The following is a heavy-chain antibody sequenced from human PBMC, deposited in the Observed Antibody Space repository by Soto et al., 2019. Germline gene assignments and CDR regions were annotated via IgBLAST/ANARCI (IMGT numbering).Heavy chain of an antibody. CDR2: ISAGGST. V-gene: IGHV3-23*01. J-gene: IGHJ4*02. Sequence: EVQLLDSGGGLVQPGGSLRLSCTASGFTFSDYAMSWVRQPPGKGLEWVSVISAGGSTYYADSVKGRFTVSRANSKNTLYLQMNSLRAEDTAVYYCANVPIWCSSTSCYTEGFDYWGQGTLVTASS. CDR3: ANVPIWCSSTSCYTEGFDY. D-gene: IGHD2-2*02. CDR1: GFTFSDYA.